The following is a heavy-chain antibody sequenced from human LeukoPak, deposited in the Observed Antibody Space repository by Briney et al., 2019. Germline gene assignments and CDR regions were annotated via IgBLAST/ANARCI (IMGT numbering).Heavy chain of an antibody. CDR3: ARISAVAVFGY. V-gene: IGHV4-39*01. Sequence: SETLSLTCTVSGGSISSYYWGWIRQPPGKGLEWIGSIYYSGSTYYNPSLKSRVTISVDTSKNQFSLKLSSVTAADTAVYYCARISAVAVFGYWGQGTLVTVSS. D-gene: IGHD6-19*01. CDR1: GGSISSYY. J-gene: IGHJ4*02. CDR2: IYYSGST.